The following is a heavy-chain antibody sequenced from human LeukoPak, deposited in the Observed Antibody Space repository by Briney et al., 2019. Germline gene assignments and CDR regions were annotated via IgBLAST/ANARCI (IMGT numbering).Heavy chain of an antibody. CDR1: GYTFTSYG. CDR3: ARDRSGSGTHAFDI. D-gene: IGHD1-26*01. Sequence: GASVKVSCKASGYTFTSYGISWVRQAPGQGLEWMGWISAYDGNTNYAQKFQGRVTMTTDTFTSTAYMELRSLKSDNTVVYYCARDRSGSGTHAFDIWGQGKMVTVSS. J-gene: IGHJ3*02. V-gene: IGHV1-18*01. CDR2: ISAYDGNT.